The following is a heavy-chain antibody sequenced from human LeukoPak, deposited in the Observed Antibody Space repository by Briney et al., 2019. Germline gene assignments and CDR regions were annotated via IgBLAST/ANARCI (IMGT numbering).Heavy chain of an antibody. J-gene: IGHJ5*02. V-gene: IGHV3-9*01. Sequence: GGSLRLSCAASGFTFSSYSMNWVRQAPGKGLEWVSGISWNSGSIGYADSVKGRFTISRDNAKNSLYLQMNSLRAEDTALYYCAKDIVATIPGSWFDPWGQGTLVTVSS. CDR1: GFTFSSYS. CDR2: ISWNSGSI. CDR3: AKDIVATIPGSWFDP. D-gene: IGHD5-12*01.